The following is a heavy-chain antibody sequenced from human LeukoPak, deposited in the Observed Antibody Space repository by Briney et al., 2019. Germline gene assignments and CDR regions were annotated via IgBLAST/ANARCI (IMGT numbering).Heavy chain of an antibody. CDR3: ATRRFGELTY. CDR2: LYHGGST. D-gene: IGHD3-10*01. CDR1: GLSFSNYA. Sequence: GGSLRLSCAASGLSFSNYAMSWVRQAPGKGLEWVSILYHGGSTYYADSVKGRFSISRDTSKNTLYLQMNSLRVEDTAVYYCATRRFGELTYWGQGTLVTVSS. V-gene: IGHV3-66*01. J-gene: IGHJ4*02.